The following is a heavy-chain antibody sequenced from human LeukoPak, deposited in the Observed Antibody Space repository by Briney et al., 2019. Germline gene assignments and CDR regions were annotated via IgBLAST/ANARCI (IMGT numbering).Heavy chain of an antibody. D-gene: IGHD2-2*01. CDR2: INHSGST. CDR1: GGSFSGYY. CDR3: ARGWKGCSSTSCYSVLYYYYYGMDV. Sequence: PSETLSLTCAVYGGSFSGYYWSWIRQPPGKGLEWIGEINHSGSTNYNPSLKSRVTISVDTSKNQFSLKLSSVTAADTAVYYCARGWKGCSSTSCYSVLYYYYYGMDVWGQGTTVTVSS. V-gene: IGHV4-34*01. J-gene: IGHJ6*02.